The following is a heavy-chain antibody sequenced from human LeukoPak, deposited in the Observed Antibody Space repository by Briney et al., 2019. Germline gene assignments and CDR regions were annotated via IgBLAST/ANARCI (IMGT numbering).Heavy chain of an antibody. V-gene: IGHV3-74*03. Sequence: GGSLRLSCAASGFSFDDYGLTWVRQAPGKGLVWVSRINIEGSTTTYADSVKGRFTISRDNAKKTVSLQMNSLRAEDTAVYYCVSDHTGHDDYWGQGTLVTVSS. CDR3: VSDHTGHDDY. J-gene: IGHJ4*02. CDR2: INIEGSTT. D-gene: IGHD1-1*01. CDR1: GFSFDDYG.